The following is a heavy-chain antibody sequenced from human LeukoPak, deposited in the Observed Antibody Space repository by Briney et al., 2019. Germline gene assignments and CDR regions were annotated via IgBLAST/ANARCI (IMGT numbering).Heavy chain of an antibody. CDR3: TRLQVVTTTNWFDP. CDR1: GGSFSGYY. D-gene: IGHD4-23*01. Sequence: SETLSLTCAVYGGSFSGYYWSWIRQPPGKGLEWIGEINHSGSTNYNPSLKSRVTISVDTSKNQFSLKLSSVTAEDTAVYYCTRLQVVTTTNWFDPWGQGTLVTVSS. J-gene: IGHJ5*02. V-gene: IGHV4-34*01. CDR2: INHSGST.